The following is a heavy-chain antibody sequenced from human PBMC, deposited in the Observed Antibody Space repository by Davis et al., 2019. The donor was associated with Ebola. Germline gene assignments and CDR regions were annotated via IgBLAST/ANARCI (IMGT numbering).Heavy chain of an antibody. CDR2: INPSGGST. CDR1: GYTFTSYY. J-gene: IGHJ6*04. V-gene: IGHV1-2*02. CDR3: ATLWFGELLGMDV. Sequence: AASVKVSCKASGYTFTSYYMHWVRQAPGQGLEWMGIINPSGGSTNYAQKFQGRVTMTRGTSISTAYMELSRLRSDDTAVYYCATLWFGELLGMDVWGKGTTVTVSS. D-gene: IGHD3-10*01.